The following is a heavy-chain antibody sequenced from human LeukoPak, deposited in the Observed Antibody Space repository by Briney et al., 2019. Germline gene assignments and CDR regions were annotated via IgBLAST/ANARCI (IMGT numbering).Heavy chain of an antibody. Sequence: SETLSLTCTVSGYSISSGYYWAWIRQPPGKGLEWMGSIFHTGSTYHNPSLKSRVTISVDTSKNQFSLKLNSVTAADTAVYYCARDHSSSSEDYWGQGTLVTVSS. CDR3: ARDHSSSSEDY. CDR1: GYSISSGYY. CDR2: IFHTGST. J-gene: IGHJ4*02. D-gene: IGHD6-13*01. V-gene: IGHV4-38-2*02.